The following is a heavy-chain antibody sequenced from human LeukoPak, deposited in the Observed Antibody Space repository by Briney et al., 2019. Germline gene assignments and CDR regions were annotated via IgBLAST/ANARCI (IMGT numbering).Heavy chain of an antibody. Sequence: PGRSLRLSCAASGFTFSSYGMHWVRQAPGKGLEWVAVIWYDGSNKYYADSVKGRFTISRDNSKNTLYLQMNSLRAEDTAVYYCAKDSPHDYGDYVPPFYYYYGMDVWGKGTTVTVSS. V-gene: IGHV3-33*06. D-gene: IGHD4-17*01. CDR1: GFTFSSYG. CDR3: AKDSPHDYGDYVPPFYYYYGMDV. CDR2: IWYDGSNK. J-gene: IGHJ6*04.